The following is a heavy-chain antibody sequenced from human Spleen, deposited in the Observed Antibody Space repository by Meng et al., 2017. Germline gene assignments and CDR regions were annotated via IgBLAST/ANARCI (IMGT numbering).Heavy chain of an antibody. CDR2: IIPKLGQT. V-gene: IGHV1-69*10. CDR3: AKWQKESPTNYNDY. D-gene: IGHD3-10*01. CDR1: GGSFSNYP. J-gene: IGHJ4*02. Sequence: SVKVSCKASGGSFSNYPLSWVRQGPGQGLQWMGGIIPKLGQTNYAQRFQGRVTITADDSTSTAYMELRSLRSDDTAVYYCAKWQKESPTNYNDYWGQGTLVTVSS.